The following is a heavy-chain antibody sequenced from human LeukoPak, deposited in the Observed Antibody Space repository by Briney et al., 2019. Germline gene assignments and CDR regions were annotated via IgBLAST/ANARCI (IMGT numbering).Heavy chain of an antibody. D-gene: IGHD1-26*01. Sequence: PSETLSLTCTLSGGTNSRYHWSWPRHPPGKALEWIAYIDYSGSTNYNPSLKSRLTISLDASKNQFSLKLSSVTAADTAVYYCARDRRRDRLHAFDIWGQGTMVTVSS. CDR2: IDYSGST. CDR1: GGTNSRYH. J-gene: IGHJ3*02. CDR3: ARDRRRDRLHAFDI. V-gene: IGHV4-59*01.